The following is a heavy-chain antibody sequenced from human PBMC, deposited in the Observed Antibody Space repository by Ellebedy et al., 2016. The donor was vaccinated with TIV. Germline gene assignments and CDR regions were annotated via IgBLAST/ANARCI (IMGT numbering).Heavy chain of an antibody. CDR2: IHYSGST. CDR1: GGSISTEGCY. V-gene: IGHV4-31*03. J-gene: IGHJ4*02. CDR3: AGGRADVWELLAY. Sequence: LRLSXSVSGGSISTEGCYWNWIRQYPGKGLEWIGYIHYSGSTHYNPSLKSRATISVDTSKNQFSLKLTSVTAADTAVYYCAGGRADVWELLAYWGQGTLATVSS. D-gene: IGHD1-26*01.